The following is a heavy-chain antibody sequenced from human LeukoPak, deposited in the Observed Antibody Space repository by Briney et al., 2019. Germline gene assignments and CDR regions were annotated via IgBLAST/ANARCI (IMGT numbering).Heavy chain of an antibody. Sequence: GGSLRLSCTASGFTFSSYWMHWVRQAPGKGLVWVSRINSAGVSTNYADSVKGRFTISRDNAKNTLYLQMNSLRAEDTAIYYCGRDIATAVDYWGLGTLVTVSS. CDR3: GRDIATAVDY. J-gene: IGHJ4*02. V-gene: IGHV3-74*01. CDR1: GFTFSSYW. D-gene: IGHD6-13*01. CDR2: INSAGVST.